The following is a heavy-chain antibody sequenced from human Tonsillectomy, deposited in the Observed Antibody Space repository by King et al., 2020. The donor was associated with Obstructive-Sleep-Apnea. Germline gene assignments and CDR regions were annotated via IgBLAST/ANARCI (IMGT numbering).Heavy chain of an antibody. CDR2: ISYDGYKE. Sequence: VQLVESGGGVVQPGRSLRLSCAASGFTFSSYGMHWVRQAPGKGLEGVAVISYDGYKEFYADSVKGRFTISRDNSRNTLYLQMNSLRPEDTAVYYCAKAWTVTTLQCACDYWGQGTLVTVSS. CDR3: AKAWTVTTLQCACDY. V-gene: IGHV3-30*18. D-gene: IGHD4-17*01. CDR1: GFTFSSYG. J-gene: IGHJ4*02.